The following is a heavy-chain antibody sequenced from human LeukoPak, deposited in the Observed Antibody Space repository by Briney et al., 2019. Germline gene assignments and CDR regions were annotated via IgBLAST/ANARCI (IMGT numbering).Heavy chain of an antibody. CDR2: IYYSGST. CDR1: GGSISSSSYY. D-gene: IGHD5-24*01. CDR3: ARLRWLQLRSTADY. V-gene: IGHV4-39*07. Sequence: SETLSLTCTVSGGSISSSSYYRGWIRQPPGKGLEWIGSIYYSGSTYYNPSLKSRVTISVDTSKNQFSLKLSSVTAADTAVYYCARLRWLQLRSTADYWGQGTLVTVSS. J-gene: IGHJ4*02.